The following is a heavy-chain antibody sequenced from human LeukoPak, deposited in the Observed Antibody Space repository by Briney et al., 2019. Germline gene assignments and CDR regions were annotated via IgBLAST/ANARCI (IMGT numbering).Heavy chain of an antibody. V-gene: IGHV1-2*06. CDR1: GYTFTSYG. CDR2: INPNSGGT. Sequence: ASVKVSCKASGYTFTSYGISWVRQAPGQGLEWMGRINPNSGGTNYAQKFQGRVTMTRDTSISTAYMELSRLRSDDTAMYYCAGFGVVIQDAFDIWGQGTLVTVSS. J-gene: IGHJ3*02. D-gene: IGHD3-3*01. CDR3: AGFGVVIQDAFDI.